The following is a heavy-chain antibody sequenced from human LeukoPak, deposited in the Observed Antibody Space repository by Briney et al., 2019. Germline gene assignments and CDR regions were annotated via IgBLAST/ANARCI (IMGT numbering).Heavy chain of an antibody. CDR3: ARGGGGYYYYFDY. V-gene: IGHV3-53*01. J-gene: IGHJ4*02. Sequence: GGSLRLSCAASGFTFSSYAMSWVRQAPGKGLEWVSVIYSGGSTYYADSVKGRFTISRDNSKNTLYLQMNSLRAEDTAVYYCARGGGGYYYYFDYWGQGTLVTVSS. CDR2: IYSGGST. CDR1: GFTFSSYA. D-gene: IGHD3-22*01.